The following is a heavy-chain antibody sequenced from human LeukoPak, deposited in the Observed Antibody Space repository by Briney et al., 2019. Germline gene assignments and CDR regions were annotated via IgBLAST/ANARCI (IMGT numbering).Heavy chain of an antibody. D-gene: IGHD6-13*01. CDR2: INPNSGGT. V-gene: IGHV1-2*06. CDR1: GYTFTGYY. Sequence: GASVKVSCKASGYTFTGYYMHWVRQAPGQGLEWMGRINPNSGGTNYAQKFQGRVTMTRGTSISTAYMELSRLRSDDTAVYYCARDIAAAGTFDYWGQGTLVTVSS. J-gene: IGHJ4*02. CDR3: ARDIAAAGTFDY.